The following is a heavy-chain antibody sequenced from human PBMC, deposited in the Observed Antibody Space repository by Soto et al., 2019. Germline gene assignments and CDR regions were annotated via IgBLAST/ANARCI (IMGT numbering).Heavy chain of an antibody. Sequence: SETLSLTCAVYGGSFSGYYWSWIRQPPGKGLEWIGDIDHSGSTNYNPALKRRVTISVDTSKNQFSLKLSSVTAADAAVYYCAGERKLRCYYGMDVWGQGTTVAVS. J-gene: IGHJ6*02. CDR1: GGSFSGYY. CDR3: AGERKLRCYYGMDV. D-gene: IGHD4-17*01. V-gene: IGHV4-34*01. CDR2: IDHSGST.